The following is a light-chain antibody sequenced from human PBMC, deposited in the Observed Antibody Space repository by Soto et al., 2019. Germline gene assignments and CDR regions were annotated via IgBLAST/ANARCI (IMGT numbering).Light chain of an antibody. V-gene: IGKV1-16*01. J-gene: IGKJ3*01. CDR1: QGTSNY. CDR2: GTS. CDR3: QRCDTYPFT. Sequence: DIQMTQSPSSLSASVGDRVTITCRASQGTSNYLAWFQQKPGKPPKSLIFGTSNLQSGVPSRFSGSGSVTDSTLTINTLQPDDFATYYCQRCDTYPFTFGPGTTVDVK.